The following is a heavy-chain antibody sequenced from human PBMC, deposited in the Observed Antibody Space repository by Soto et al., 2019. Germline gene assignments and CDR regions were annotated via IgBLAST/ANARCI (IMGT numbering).Heavy chain of an antibody. CDR2: VYYTGTT. D-gene: IGHD6-13*01. J-gene: IGHJ4*02. CDR1: GGSISSYF. V-gene: IGHV4-59*01. CDR3: ARDLAAVPRAFDY. Sequence: SETLSLTCTVSGGSISSYFYIWVRQPPGKGLEWIGSVYYTGTTDYNPSLKSRVTISVDTSKTQFSLNLRSVSAADTAVYYCARDLAAVPRAFDYWGRGTLVTVSS.